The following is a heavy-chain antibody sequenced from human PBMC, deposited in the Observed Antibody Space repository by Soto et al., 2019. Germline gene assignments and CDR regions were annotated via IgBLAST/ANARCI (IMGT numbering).Heavy chain of an antibody. V-gene: IGHV3-64D*08. J-gene: IGHJ4*02. CDR1: GFTFSSYA. Sequence: GSLRLSCSASGFTFSSYAMHWVHQAPGKGLEYVSAISSNGGSTYYADSVKGRFTISRDNSKNTLYLQMSGLRAEDTAVYYCVMTMVRGVIKGGFDYWGQGALVTVSS. D-gene: IGHD3-10*01. CDR2: ISSNGGST. CDR3: VMTMVRGVIKGGFDY.